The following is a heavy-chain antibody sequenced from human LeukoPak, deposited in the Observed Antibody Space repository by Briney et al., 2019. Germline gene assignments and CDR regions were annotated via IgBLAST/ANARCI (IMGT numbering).Heavy chain of an antibody. CDR1: GGSITSYF. Sequence: TPSETLSLTCTVSGGSITSYFWTWIRQPPGKGLEWIGYISHSGTTNYNPSLQSRVSISADTSKHQFSLKLTSVTAADTAVYYCAQKAPYSPGYSQDWGQGTLVTVSS. D-gene: IGHD2-21*01. J-gene: IGHJ1*01. CDR2: ISHSGTT. CDR3: AQKAPYSPGYSQD. V-gene: IGHV4-59*01.